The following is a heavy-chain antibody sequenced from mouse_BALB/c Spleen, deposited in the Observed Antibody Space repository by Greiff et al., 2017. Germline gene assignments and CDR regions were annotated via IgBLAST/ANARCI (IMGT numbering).Heavy chain of an antibody. Sequence: EVKLVESGPGLVKPSQSLSLTCTVTGYSITSDYAWNWIRQFPGNKLEWMGYISYSGSTSYNPSLKSRISITRDTSKNQFFLQLNSVTTEDTATYYCARERYYGSSPYYYAMDYWGQGTSVTVSS. CDR2: ISYSGST. CDR1: GYSITSDYA. V-gene: IGHV3-2*02. CDR3: ARERYYGSSPYYYAMDY. D-gene: IGHD1-1*01. J-gene: IGHJ4*01.